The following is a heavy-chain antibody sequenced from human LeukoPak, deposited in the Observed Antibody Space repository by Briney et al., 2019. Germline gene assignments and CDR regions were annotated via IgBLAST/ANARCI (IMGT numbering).Heavy chain of an antibody. CDR3: ASHTGPGIAAAATFLED. Sequence: GGSLRLSCEASGFSFSSYEMNWVRQAPGKGLEWVSYISASGSPTYYADSVKGRFTTSRDNATNSLYLQMNSLRAEDPAVYFWASHTGPGIAAAATFLEDWGQGTLVTVSS. CDR1: GFSFSSYE. D-gene: IGHD6-13*01. CDR2: ISASGSPT. J-gene: IGHJ4*02. V-gene: IGHV3-48*03.